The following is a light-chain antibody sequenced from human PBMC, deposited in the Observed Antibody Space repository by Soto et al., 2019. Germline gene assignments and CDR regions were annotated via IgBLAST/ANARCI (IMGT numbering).Light chain of an antibody. CDR1: QSVSTF. J-gene: IGKJ1*01. V-gene: IGKV3-20*01. CDR3: QQYGSSPET. CDR2: GAS. Sequence: EIVLAQSPATLSLSPGEMAILSCRASQSVSTFLAWFQQKPGQAPRLLIYGASSRPTGIPYRFSGSGSGTDFTLTISRLAPEDFAVYYCQQYGSSPETFGQGTKVDIK.